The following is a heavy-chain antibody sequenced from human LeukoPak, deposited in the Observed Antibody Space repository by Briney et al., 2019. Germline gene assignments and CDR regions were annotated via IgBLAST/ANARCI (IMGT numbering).Heavy chain of an antibody. CDR2: IRGSGDYT. V-gene: IGHV3-23*01. Sequence: GGSLRLSCAASGFTFSSYDMSWVRQAPGKGLEWVSVIRGSGDYTYYADSVKGRFTISRDNSKNTLCLQMNSLSAEDTAVYYCAKDHDSSGWPTFDHWGQGTLVTVSS. CDR3: AKDHDSSGWPTFDH. D-gene: IGHD6-19*01. J-gene: IGHJ4*02. CDR1: GFTFSSYD.